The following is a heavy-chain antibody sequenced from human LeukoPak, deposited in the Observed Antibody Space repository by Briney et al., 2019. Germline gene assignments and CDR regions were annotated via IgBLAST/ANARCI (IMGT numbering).Heavy chain of an antibody. CDR1: GFTFSTYA. D-gene: IGHD6-19*01. CDR3: ARDRTSSGWFFDY. J-gene: IGHJ4*02. V-gene: IGHV3-30-3*01. CDR2: ISYDGSNK. Sequence: PGGSLRLSCAVSGFTFSTYAMHWVRQAPGKGLEWVAVISYDGSNKYYADSVRGRFSISRDNSKHTLDLQMNSLRPEDTAVYYCARDRTSSGWFFDYWGQGTLVIVSS.